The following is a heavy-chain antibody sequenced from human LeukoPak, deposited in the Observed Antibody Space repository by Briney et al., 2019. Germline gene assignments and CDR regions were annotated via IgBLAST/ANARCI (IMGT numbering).Heavy chain of an antibody. CDR2: IYYSGST. J-gene: IGHJ4*02. D-gene: IGHD6-13*01. Sequence: PSETLSLTCTVSGGSISSSSYYWGWIRQPPGKGLEWIVSIYYSGSTYYNPSLKSRVTISVDTSKNQFSLKLSSVTAADTAVYYCARLTTYSSSWYPPYYFDYWGQGTLVTVSS. V-gene: IGHV4-39*01. CDR1: GGSISSSSYY. CDR3: ARLTTYSSSWYPPYYFDY.